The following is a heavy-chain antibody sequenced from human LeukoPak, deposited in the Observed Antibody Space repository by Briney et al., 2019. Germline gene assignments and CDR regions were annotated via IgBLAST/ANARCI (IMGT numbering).Heavy chain of an antibody. D-gene: IGHD3-3*01. CDR3: ARQLGYLYYDLWSGYADDAFDI. CDR1: GCSISSSSYY. V-gene: IGHV4-39*01. CDR2: IYYSGST. J-gene: IGHJ3*02. Sequence: SETLSLTCTVSGCSISSSSYYWGWIRPPPGKELEWIGSIYYSGSTYYNPSLKSRVTISVDTSEKQFPLKLSSGTGATTALSYCARQLGYLYYDLWSGYADDAFDIWGQGTMVTVPS.